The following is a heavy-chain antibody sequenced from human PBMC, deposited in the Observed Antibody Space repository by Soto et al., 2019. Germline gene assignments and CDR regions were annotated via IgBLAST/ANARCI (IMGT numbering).Heavy chain of an antibody. CDR1: GFTFSSYA. D-gene: IGHD6-19*01. J-gene: IGHJ4*02. CDR2: MSGTGGST. Sequence: EVQLLESGGGLVQPGRSLRLSCAASGFTFSSYAMNWVRQAPGKGLEWVSAMSGTGGSTYYADSVKGRFTISRDNSKNTLYLQMNSLRVYDTAVFYCAKAGFSSGWSPSYFDYWGQGTLVTVSS. V-gene: IGHV3-23*01. CDR3: AKAGFSSGWSPSYFDY.